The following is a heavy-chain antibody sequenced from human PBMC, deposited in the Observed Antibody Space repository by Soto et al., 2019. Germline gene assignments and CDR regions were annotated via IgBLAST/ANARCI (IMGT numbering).Heavy chain of an antibody. CDR2: ISGSGGST. Sequence: LSLTCAASGFTFSSYAMSWVRQAPGKGLEWVSAISGSGGSTYYADSVKGRFTISRDNSKNTLYLQMNSLRAEDTAVYYCAKENYGDYLYYFDYWGQGTLVTVSS. CDR3: AKENYGDYLYYFDY. D-gene: IGHD4-17*01. J-gene: IGHJ4*02. V-gene: IGHV3-23*01. CDR1: GFTFSSYA.